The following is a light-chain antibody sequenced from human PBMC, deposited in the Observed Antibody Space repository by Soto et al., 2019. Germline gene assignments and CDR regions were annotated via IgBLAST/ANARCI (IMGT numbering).Light chain of an antibody. J-gene: IGKJ2*01. CDR1: QSVLYSSNNKNY. V-gene: IGKV4-1*01. Sequence: DIVMTQFPDSLDVSLGERATINCKSSQSVLYSSNNKNYLAWYQQKPGQPPKLLIYWTSTRESGVPDRFSGSGSGTEFTLTISSLQAEDLAVYYCQQYFSTPPTFGQVTKLEI. CDR3: QQYFSTPPT. CDR2: WTS.